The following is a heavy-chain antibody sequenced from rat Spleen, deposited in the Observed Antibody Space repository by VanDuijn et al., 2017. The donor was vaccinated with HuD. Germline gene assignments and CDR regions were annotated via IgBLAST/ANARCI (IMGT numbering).Heavy chain of an antibody. Sequence: EVKLVESGGGLVQPGRSLKLSCAASGFTFNNYWMTWIRQAPGKGLEWIASITSTGGNTYYPDSVRDRFTISRDNAKSTLYLQMTSLRSEDTATYYCARQSTTVGLGVMDAWGQGASVTV. J-gene: IGHJ4*01. D-gene: IGHD1-1*01. V-gene: IGHV5-31*01. CDR1: GFTFNNYW. CDR2: ITSTGGNT. CDR3: ARQSTTVGLGVMDA.